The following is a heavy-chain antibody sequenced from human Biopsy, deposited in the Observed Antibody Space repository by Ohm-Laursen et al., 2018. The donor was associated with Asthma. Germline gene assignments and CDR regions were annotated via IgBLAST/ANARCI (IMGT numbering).Heavy chain of an antibody. D-gene: IGHD7-27*01. CDR3: ARDAPTGGYIDY. Sequence: SLRLSCTASGFSFGSFGMHWVRQVPGKGPEWVALISFDGRYEYYADSVKGRFTISRDNPMKRLYLQMSSLTAEDTAVYYCARDAPTGGYIDYWGLGTLVTVSS. V-gene: IGHV3-30*03. CDR1: GFSFGSFG. CDR2: ISFDGRYE. J-gene: IGHJ4*02.